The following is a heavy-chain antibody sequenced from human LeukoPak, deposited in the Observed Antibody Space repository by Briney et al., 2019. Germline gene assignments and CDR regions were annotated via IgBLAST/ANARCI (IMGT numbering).Heavy chain of an antibody. V-gene: IGHV3-30*04. CDR1: GFTFSSYA. CDR2: ISYDGSNN. CDR3: AREPPGTTGTTRAFDY. Sequence: GGSLRLSCAASGFTFSSYAMHWVRQAPGKGLEWVAAISYDGSNNYYADSVKGRFTISRDNSKNTLYLQMNSLRAEDTAVYYCAREPPGTTGTTRAFDYWGQGTLVTVSS. J-gene: IGHJ4*02. D-gene: IGHD1-1*01.